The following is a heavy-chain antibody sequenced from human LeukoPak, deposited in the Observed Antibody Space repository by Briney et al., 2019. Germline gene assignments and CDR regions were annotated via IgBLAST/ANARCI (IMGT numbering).Heavy chain of an antibody. D-gene: IGHD6-13*01. J-gene: IGHJ4*02. V-gene: IGHV1-3*01. CDR3: ARGSSSWPYYLDY. CDR1: GYTFTGHA. Sequence: ASVKVSCKASGYTFTGHAMHWVRQARGERLERMGWINAGNGDTKYSQTFQGRVTITGDTSASAAYMELTSLRSEDAAVYYCARGSSSWPYYLDYWGQGTLVTVSS. CDR2: INAGNGDT.